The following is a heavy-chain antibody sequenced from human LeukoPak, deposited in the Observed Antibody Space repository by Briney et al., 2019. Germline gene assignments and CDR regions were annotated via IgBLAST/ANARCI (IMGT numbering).Heavy chain of an antibody. V-gene: IGHV4-61*05. CDR1: GGSISSSSYY. Sequence: PSETLSLTCTVSGGSISSSSYYWSWIRQPPGKGLEWIGYIYYSGSTNYNPSLKSRVTISVDTSKNQFSLKLSSVTAADTAVYYCARRKVRGVIITRAVDAFDIWGQGTMVTVSS. CDR2: IYYSGST. D-gene: IGHD3-10*01. CDR3: ARRKVRGVIITRAVDAFDI. J-gene: IGHJ3*02.